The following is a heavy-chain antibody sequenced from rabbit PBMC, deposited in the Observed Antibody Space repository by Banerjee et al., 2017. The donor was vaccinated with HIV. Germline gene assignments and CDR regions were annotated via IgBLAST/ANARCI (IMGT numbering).Heavy chain of an antibody. J-gene: IGHJ4*01. CDR2: IYGGKGST. D-gene: IGHD2-1*01. CDR1: GFDISSYS. CDR3: ASHIATMTMVMPLNL. Sequence: QLKETGGGLVQPGGSLTLSCKASGFDISSYSIGWVRQAPGKGLEWIGIIYGGKGSTDYASWVNGRFTISSDNAQNTVDLQMTSLTAADTATYFCASHIATMTMVMPLNLWGPGTLVTVS. V-gene: IGHV1S7*01.